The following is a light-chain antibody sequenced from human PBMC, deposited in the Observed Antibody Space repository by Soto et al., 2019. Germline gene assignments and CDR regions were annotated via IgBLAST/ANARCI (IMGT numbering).Light chain of an antibody. CDR3: QQYGSSPPLT. CDR1: QSVSSNY. J-gene: IGKJ4*01. Sequence: EIVLTQSPGTLSLSPGERATLSCRASQSVSSNYLAWYQQKPGQAPRLLIYGASSRATGIPDRFSGSGSGTAFTLTISRLEPEDFVVYYCQQYGSSPPLTFGGGTKVEIK. CDR2: GAS. V-gene: IGKV3-20*01.